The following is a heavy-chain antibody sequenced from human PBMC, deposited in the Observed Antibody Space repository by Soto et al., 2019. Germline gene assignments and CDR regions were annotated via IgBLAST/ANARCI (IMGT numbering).Heavy chain of an antibody. J-gene: IGHJ6*02. V-gene: IGHV3-23*01. D-gene: IGHD3-22*01. CDR1: GFTFSSYA. CDR3: ASHRITMIVVVDYYGMDV. CDR2: ISGSGGST. Sequence: PGGSLRLSCAASGFTFSSYAMSWVRQAPGKGLEWVSAISGSGGSTYYADSVKGRFTISRDNSKNTLYLQMNSLRAEDTAVYYCASHRITMIVVVDYYGMDVWGQGTTVTVSS.